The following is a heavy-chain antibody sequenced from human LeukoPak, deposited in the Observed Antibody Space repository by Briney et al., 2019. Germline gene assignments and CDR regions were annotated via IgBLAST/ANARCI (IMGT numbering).Heavy chain of an antibody. CDR1: GGSIRSSNW. CDR3: VRDKYYFNISGPQTQGRDNWFDP. Sequence: SGTLSLTCAVSGGSIRSSNWWSWVRQPPGKGLEWIGEIYHSGSTNYNPSLKSRVTISVDKSKNQFSLRLSSVTAADTAVYFCVRDKYYFNISGPQTQGRDNWFDPWGQGTLVTVSS. D-gene: IGHD3-22*01. V-gene: IGHV4-4*02. J-gene: IGHJ5*02. CDR2: IYHSGST.